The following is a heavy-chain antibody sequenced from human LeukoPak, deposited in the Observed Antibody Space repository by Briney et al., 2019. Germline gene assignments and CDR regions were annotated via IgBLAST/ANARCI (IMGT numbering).Heavy chain of an antibody. D-gene: IGHD1-26*01. Sequence: GGSLRLSCAVSGFTFSDHYMDWVRQAPGKGLEWVGRIRNKAKGYTTEYAASVKGRFTISRDDSTNSLYLQMNSLKTEDTAVYYCARGFNGLDSKVGENWGQGTLVTVSS. CDR2: IRNKAKGYTT. CDR3: ARGFNGLDSKVGEN. CDR1: GFTFSDHY. J-gene: IGHJ4*02. V-gene: IGHV3-72*01.